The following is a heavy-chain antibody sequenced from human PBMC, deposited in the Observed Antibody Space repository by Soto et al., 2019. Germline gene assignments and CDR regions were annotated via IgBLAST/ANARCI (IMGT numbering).Heavy chain of an antibody. CDR1: GYTLTELS. CDR3: ARGETALNFDY. J-gene: IGHJ4*02. V-gene: IGHV1-24*01. CDR2: FDPEDGET. Sequence: ASVKVSCKVSGYTLTELSMHWVRQAPGKGLEWMGGFDPEDGETIYAQKFQGRVTMTRNTSISTAYMELSSLRSEDTAVYYCARGETALNFDYWGQGTLVTVSS. D-gene: IGHD1-1*01.